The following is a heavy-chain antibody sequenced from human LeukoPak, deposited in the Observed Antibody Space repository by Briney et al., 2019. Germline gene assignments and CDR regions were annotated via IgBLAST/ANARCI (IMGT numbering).Heavy chain of an antibody. Sequence: SETLSLTCNVSGGSISSHYWSWIRQPPGKGLEWIAYIYYRGSTNYNPSLTSRVTISVGASKNQFSLKLTSVTAADTAVYYCARVAHDSSGSRYLDYWGQGTLVTVSS. J-gene: IGHJ4*02. CDR2: IYYRGST. D-gene: IGHD3-22*01. CDR3: ARVAHDSSGSRYLDY. V-gene: IGHV4-59*11. CDR1: GGSISSHY.